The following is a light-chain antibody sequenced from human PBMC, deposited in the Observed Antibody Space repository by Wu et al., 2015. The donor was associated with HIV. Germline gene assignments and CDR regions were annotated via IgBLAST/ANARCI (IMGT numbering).Light chain of an antibody. CDR2: VL. CDR3: QHFGSSPRYN. J-gene: IGKJ2*01. V-gene: IGKV3-20*01. Sequence: QKPTGHGSHDSSYMVLQQGTGIPDRFSGSGSGTDFTLTINRLEPEDFAIYYCQHFGSSPRYNFGQGTKLEIK.